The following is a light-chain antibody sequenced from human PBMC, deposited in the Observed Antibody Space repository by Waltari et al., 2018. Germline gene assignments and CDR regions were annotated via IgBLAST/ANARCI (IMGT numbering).Light chain of an antibody. CDR3: QEYDSLPYA. CDR2: DAS. J-gene: IGKJ2*01. Sequence: DIQMTQSPSLLSTSIGDRVSITCQASHVIRTYLLWYQHKAGQAPKVLIYDASKMDRGVPSRFGGSGSGTDFTFTISGLQPEDVATYYCQEYDSLPYAFGQGTKVEIK. CDR1: HVIRTY. V-gene: IGKV1-33*01.